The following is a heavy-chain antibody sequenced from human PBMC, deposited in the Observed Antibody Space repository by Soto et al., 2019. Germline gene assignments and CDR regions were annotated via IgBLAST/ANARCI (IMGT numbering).Heavy chain of an antibody. D-gene: IGHD3-9*01. Sequence: PGGSLRLSCAASGFTFSSYAMSWVRQAPGKGLEWVSAISGSGGSTYYADSVKGRFTISRDNSKNTLYLQMNSLRAEDTAVYYCAKDLELRYFDWLPEVYDYWGQGTLVTVSS. CDR2: ISGSGGST. CDR3: AKDLELRYFDWLPEVYDY. CDR1: GFTFSSYA. J-gene: IGHJ4*02. V-gene: IGHV3-23*01.